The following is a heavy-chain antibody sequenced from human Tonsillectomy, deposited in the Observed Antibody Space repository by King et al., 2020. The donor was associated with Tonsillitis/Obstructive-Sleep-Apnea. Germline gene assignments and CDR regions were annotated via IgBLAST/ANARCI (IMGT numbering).Heavy chain of an antibody. CDR1: GFTFSSYA. V-gene: IGHV3-64*01. Sequence: LVESGGGLVQPGGSLRLSCAASGFTFSSYAMHWVRQAPGKGLEYVSAISSNGGSTYYANSVKGRFTISRDNSKNTLYLQMGSLRAEDMAVYYCARSHYDSNTDPATWNNWFDPWGQGTLVTVSS. J-gene: IGHJ5*02. D-gene: IGHD3-22*01. CDR3: ARSHYDSNTDPATWNNWFDP. CDR2: ISSNGGST.